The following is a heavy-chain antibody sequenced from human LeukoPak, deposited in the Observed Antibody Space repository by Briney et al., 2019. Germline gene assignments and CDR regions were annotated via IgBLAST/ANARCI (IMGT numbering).Heavy chain of an antibody. D-gene: IGHD3-16*01. V-gene: IGHV6-1*01. CDR1: GDTVSSNSAT. Sequence: SQTLSLTCDISGDTVSSNSATWNWIRQSPSRGLEWLGRTYYTSKWYSDYAVSVKSRITINPDTSKNQFSLQLNSVTPEDTAVYYCARIGHPWGIEDAFDIWGQGTMVTVSS. CDR3: ARIGHPWGIEDAFDI. CDR2: TYYTSKWYS. J-gene: IGHJ3*02.